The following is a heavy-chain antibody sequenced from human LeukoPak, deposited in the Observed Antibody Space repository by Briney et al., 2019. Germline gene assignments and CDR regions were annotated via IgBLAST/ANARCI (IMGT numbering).Heavy chain of an antibody. V-gene: IGHV3-21*01. CDR3: ARAGYYYDSSGYYVMTEIDY. Sequence: GGSLRLSCAASGFTFSSYSMNWVRQAPGKGLERVSSISSSSSDIYYADSVKGRLTISRDNAKNSLYLQMNSLRAEDTAVYYCARAGYYYDSSGYYVMTEIDYWGQGTLVTVSS. D-gene: IGHD3-22*01. J-gene: IGHJ4*02. CDR2: ISSSSSDI. CDR1: GFTFSSYS.